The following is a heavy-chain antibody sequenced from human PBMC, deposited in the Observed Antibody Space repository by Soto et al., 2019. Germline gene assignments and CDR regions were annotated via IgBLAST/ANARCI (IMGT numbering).Heavy chain of an antibody. CDR3: ARVLVPAAPDRYSFDY. CDR2: IYYSGST. J-gene: IGHJ4*02. V-gene: IGHV4-31*03. Sequence: SETLSLTCTVSGGSIGSGGYYWSWIRQHPGKGLERIGYIYYSGSTYYNPSLKSRVTISVDTSKNQFSLKLSSVTAADTAVYYCARVLVPAAPDRYSFDYWGQGTLVTVSS. CDR1: GGSIGSGGYY. D-gene: IGHD2-2*01.